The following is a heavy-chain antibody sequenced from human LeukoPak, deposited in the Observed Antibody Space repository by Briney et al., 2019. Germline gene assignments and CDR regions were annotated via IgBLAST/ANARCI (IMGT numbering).Heavy chain of an antibody. J-gene: IGHJ4*02. CDR3: AREYYFDSTGYLY. D-gene: IGHD3-22*01. V-gene: IGHV4-39*02. CDR2: IYYSGST. Sequence: SETLSLTCTVSGGSISSGSYYWGWIRQPPGKGLEWIGSIYYSGSTYYNPSLKSRVTISVDTSKNHFSVKLSSVTAADTAVYYCAREYYFDSTGYLYWGQGILVTVSS. CDR1: GGSISSGSYY.